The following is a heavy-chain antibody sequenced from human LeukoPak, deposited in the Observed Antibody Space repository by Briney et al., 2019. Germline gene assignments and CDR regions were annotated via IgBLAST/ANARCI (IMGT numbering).Heavy chain of an antibody. CDR1: GFTVSRKY. V-gene: IGHV3-23*01. Sequence: GGSPRLSCAASGFTVSRKYMSWVRQAAGKGLEWVASTSGSGGSTYYADSVKGRFTISRDNSKNTLYLQMNSLRAEDTAVYYRAKGGYYYDSSGYYYRARLGYWGQGTLVTVSS. J-gene: IGHJ4*02. CDR3: AKGGYYYDSSGYYYRARLGY. D-gene: IGHD3-22*01. CDR2: TSGSGGST.